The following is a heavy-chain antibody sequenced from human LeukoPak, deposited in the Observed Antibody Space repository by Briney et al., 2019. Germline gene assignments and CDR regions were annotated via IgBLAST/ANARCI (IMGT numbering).Heavy chain of an antibody. Sequence: PGGSLRLSCAASGFTVSSNYMSWVRQAPGKGLEWVSVIYSGGSTYYADSVKGRFTISRDTSKNTLSLQMNSLRAEDTAVYHCATGFARAGYSGYDYWGQGTLVTVSS. CDR1: GFTVSSNY. CDR2: IYSGGST. J-gene: IGHJ4*02. D-gene: IGHD6-13*01. V-gene: IGHV3-53*01. CDR3: ATGFARAGYSGYDY.